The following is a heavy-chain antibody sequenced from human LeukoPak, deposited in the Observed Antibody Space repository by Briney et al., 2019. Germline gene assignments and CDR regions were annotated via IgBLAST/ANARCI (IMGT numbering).Heavy chain of an antibody. Sequence: SQTLSLTCTVSGGSISSGSYYWSWIRQPAGKGLECIGRIYTSGSTNYNPSLKSRVTISVDTSKNQFSLKLSSVTAADTAVYYCASGRGTGYNSFDYWGQGTLVTVSS. V-gene: IGHV4-61*02. CDR2: IYTSGST. CDR1: GGSISSGSYY. J-gene: IGHJ4*02. CDR3: ASGRGTGYNSFDY. D-gene: IGHD5-24*01.